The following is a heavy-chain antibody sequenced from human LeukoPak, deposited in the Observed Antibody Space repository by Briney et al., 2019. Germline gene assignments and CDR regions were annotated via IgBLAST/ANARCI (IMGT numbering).Heavy chain of an antibody. J-gene: IGHJ4*02. CDR1: AFTFNTYA. CDR2: ISYDGSNK. Sequence: GGSLRLAFVALAFTFNTYAIQWVRQAPGKGLGWVAVISYDGSNKYYEDSVKGRFTISRDNSKNTLYLQMNSLSAEDMAVYYCAREEWYYFDYWGQGTLVTVSS. D-gene: IGHD3-3*01. CDR3: AREEWYYFDY. V-gene: IGHV3-30-3*01.